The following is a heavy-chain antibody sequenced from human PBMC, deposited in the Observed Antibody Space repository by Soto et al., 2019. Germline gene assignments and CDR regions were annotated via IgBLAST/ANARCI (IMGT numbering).Heavy chain of an antibody. V-gene: IGHV3-15*01. D-gene: IGHD1-1*01. J-gene: IGHJ5*02. CDR2: IKSKTGGGTT. CDR3: TTEFVQNWFDP. Sequence: GGSLRLSCAACGFTFSNAWMSWVRQAPGKGLEWVGRIKSKTGGGTTDYAAPVKGRFTISRDDSKNTLYLQMNSLKTEDTAVYYCTTEFVQNWFDPWGQGTLVTVSS. CDR1: GFTFSNAW.